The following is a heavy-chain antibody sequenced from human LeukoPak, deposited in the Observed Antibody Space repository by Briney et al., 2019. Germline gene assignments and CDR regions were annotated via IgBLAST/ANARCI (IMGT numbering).Heavy chain of an antibody. CDR2: ISSSSSTI. CDR3: ARDLEVASYHDSSGWTSPAGTDY. V-gene: IGHV3-48*02. D-gene: IGHD3-22*01. J-gene: IGHJ4*02. Sequence: GGSLRLSCAASGFTFSSYSMNWVRQAPGKGQEWVSYISSSSSTIYYADSVKGRFTISRDNAKNSLYLQMNSLRDEDTAVYYCARDLEVASYHDSSGWTSPAGTDYWGQGTLVTVSS. CDR1: GFTFSSYS.